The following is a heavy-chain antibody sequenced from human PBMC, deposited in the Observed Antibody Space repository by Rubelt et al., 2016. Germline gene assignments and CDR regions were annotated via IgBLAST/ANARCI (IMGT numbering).Heavy chain of an antibody. CDR3: ARRIAVAGGWFDP. CDR2: IYYSGST. D-gene: IGHD6-13*01. V-gene: IGHV4-39*01. Sequence: QLQLQESGPGLVKPSETLSLTCTVSGGSISSSSYHWGWIRQPPGKGLEWIGTIYYSGSTYYNPSLKSRVSISVDTAKNQSSLKLTSVTAADTAVYDCARRIAVAGGWFDPWGQGTLVTVSS. J-gene: IGHJ5*02. CDR1: GGSISSSSYH.